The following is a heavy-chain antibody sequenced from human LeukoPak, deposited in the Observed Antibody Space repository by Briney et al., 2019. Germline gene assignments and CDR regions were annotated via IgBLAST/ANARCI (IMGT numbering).Heavy chain of an antibody. CDR2: TYYSGTT. V-gene: IGHV4-4*02. CDR1: GDSISSNHW. J-gene: IGHJ4*02. CDR3: ARYTSGYYTNYYFDS. Sequence: NPSETLSLTCAVSGDSISSNHWWNWVRQSPGKGLEWIGETYYSGTTNYNPSLRSRVTMSLDKSKNQFSLNLSSVTAADTAVYYCARYTSGYYTNYYFDSWGQGTLVTVSS. D-gene: IGHD3-3*01.